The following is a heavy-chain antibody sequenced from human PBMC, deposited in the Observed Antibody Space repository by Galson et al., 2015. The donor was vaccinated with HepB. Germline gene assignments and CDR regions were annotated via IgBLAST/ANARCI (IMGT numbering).Heavy chain of an antibody. V-gene: IGHV3-30*18. D-gene: IGHD6-6*01. CDR3: AKDRSSSSYAGKNY. J-gene: IGHJ4*02. CDR1: GFTFSSYA. Sequence: SLRLSCAASGFTFSSYAMHWVRQAPGKGLEWVAVISDDGTKETYADSVKGRFTISRDNSKNTLNLQMNSLRLEDTAIYYCAKDRSSSSYAGKNYWGQGTLVTVSS. CDR2: ISDDGTKE.